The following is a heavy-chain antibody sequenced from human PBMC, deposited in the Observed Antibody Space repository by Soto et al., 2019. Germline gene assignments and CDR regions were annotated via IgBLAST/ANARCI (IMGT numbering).Heavy chain of an antibody. J-gene: IGHJ6*02. CDR2: ISPSASAM. Sequence: QVQLVESGGGLVKPGGSLRLSCEASGFTFSDHYISWIRQAPGKGLEWVSYISPSASAMYYAASVKGRFTISRDNAKNSLYLQMNSLRVEDTAVYYCARGHYGLDVWGRGITVTVSS. CDR3: ARGHYGLDV. V-gene: IGHV3-11*01. CDR1: GFTFSDHY.